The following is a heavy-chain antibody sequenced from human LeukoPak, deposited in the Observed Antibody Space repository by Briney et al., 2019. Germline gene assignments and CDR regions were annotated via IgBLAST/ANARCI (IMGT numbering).Heavy chain of an antibody. CDR3: ARVGGSSWGYFYYHMDV. J-gene: IGHJ6*03. V-gene: IGHV3-7*01. CDR2: ISPDGREK. Sequence: GGSLRLSCSASGFTFSNFWMTWVRQAPGKGLECLANISPDGREKYYMDSVKGRFTISRDNAKNTLYLQMNSLRAEDTAVYYCARVGGSSWGYFYYHMDVWGKGTAVTVSS. CDR1: GFTFSNFW. D-gene: IGHD6-13*01.